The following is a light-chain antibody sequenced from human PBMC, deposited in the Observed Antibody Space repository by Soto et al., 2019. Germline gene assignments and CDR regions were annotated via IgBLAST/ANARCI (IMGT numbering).Light chain of an antibody. CDR3: QQYYSPPLS. CDR2: WAS. Sequence: DIVMTQSPDSLAVSLGERATINCKSSQSVLYSSNNKNYLTWYQQKPGQPPKLLFYWASTRESGVPDRFSGSGSGTDFTLTISSLQAEDVAVYYCQQYYSPPLSVGRGTKVDIK. CDR1: QSVLYSSNNKNY. J-gene: IGKJ3*01. V-gene: IGKV4-1*01.